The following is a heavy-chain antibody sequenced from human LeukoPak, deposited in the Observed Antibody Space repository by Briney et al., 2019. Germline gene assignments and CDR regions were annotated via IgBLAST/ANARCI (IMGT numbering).Heavy chain of an antibody. Sequence: GGSLRLSCAASGFTFNSYEMNWVRQAPGKGLEWISYISTTGTNIKYADSVKGRFTISRDNAKNSLYLQMRSLRAEDTAVYYCARFDIVLVSATEGGVYNWFDPWGQGTLVTVSS. J-gene: IGHJ5*02. CDR2: ISTTGTNI. V-gene: IGHV3-48*03. CDR1: GFTFNSYE. CDR3: ARFDIVLVSATEGGVYNWFDP. D-gene: IGHD2-2*01.